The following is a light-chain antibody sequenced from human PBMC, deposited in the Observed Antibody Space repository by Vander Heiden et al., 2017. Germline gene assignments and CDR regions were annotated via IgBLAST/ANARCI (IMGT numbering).Light chain of an antibody. CDR3: MQSKQFPRT. Sequence: IVMTQTPLSLSVTPAQPASLSCKPSRSVRQSDGKTFLDWYLQKPGQPPQLLIYEASNRVSGVPDRFSGSGSGTDFTLNISRVEAEDVGVYHCMQSKQFPRTFGRGTKVDIK. V-gene: IGKV2D-29*01. CDR2: EAS. CDR1: RSVRQSDGKTF. J-gene: IGKJ4*01.